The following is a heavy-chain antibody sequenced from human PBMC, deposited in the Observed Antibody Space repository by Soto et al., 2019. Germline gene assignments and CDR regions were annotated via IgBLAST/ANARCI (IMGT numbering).Heavy chain of an antibody. V-gene: IGHV2-70*01. D-gene: IGHD3-9*01. J-gene: IGHJ6*02. Sequence: SGPTLVNPTQTLTLTCTFSGFSLSTSGMCVSWIRQPPGKALEWLALIDWDDDKYYSTSLKTRLTISKDTSKNQVVLTMTNMDPVDTATYYCARIPYDILTGYYTKYYYGMDVWGQGTTVTVS. CDR1: GFSLSTSGMC. CDR3: ARIPYDILTGYYTKYYYGMDV. CDR2: IDWDDDK.